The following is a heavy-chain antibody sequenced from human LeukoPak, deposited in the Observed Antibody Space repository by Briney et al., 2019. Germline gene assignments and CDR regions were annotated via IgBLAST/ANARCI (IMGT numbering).Heavy chain of an antibody. Sequence: PGGSLRLSCAASGFTFDDYAMHWVRQAPGKGLEWVSGINWNGGSTGYADSVKGRFTISRDNAKNSLYLQMNSLRAEDTALYHCARKATGTNNLFDYWGQGTLVTVSS. CDR2: INWNGGST. CDR3: ARKATGTNNLFDY. D-gene: IGHD1-7*01. J-gene: IGHJ4*02. V-gene: IGHV3-20*01. CDR1: GFTFDDYA.